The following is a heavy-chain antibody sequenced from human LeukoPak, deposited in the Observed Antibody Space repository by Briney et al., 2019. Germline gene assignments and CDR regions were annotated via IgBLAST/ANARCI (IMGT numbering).Heavy chain of an antibody. J-gene: IGHJ4*02. V-gene: IGHV3-7*01. Sequence: PGGSLRHSCVGSGFPLSRYWMSWVRQAPGKGLEWVANIKPDGTAKYYVDSVKGRFTMSRDNAKNLLYLQLDSLRVEDTAIYYCARDSASDTLGYWGQGTLVSVSS. CDR3: ARDSASDTLGY. CDR1: GFPLSRYW. CDR2: IKPDGTAK. D-gene: IGHD2-2*02.